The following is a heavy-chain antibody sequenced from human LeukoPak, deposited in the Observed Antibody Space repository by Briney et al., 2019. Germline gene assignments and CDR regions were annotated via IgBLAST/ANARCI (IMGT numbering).Heavy chain of an antibody. CDR3: GRVGYCSSTSCYKSHYYMDV. J-gene: IGHJ6*03. Sequence: PSETLSLTCTVSGGSISSSSYYWGWIRQPPGKGLEWIGSIYYSGSTYYNPSLKSRVTISVDTSKNQFSLKLSSVTAADTAVYYCGRVGYCSSTSCYKSHYYMDVWGKGTTVTVSS. CDR2: IYYSGST. V-gene: IGHV4-39*07. CDR1: GGSISSSSYY. D-gene: IGHD2-2*02.